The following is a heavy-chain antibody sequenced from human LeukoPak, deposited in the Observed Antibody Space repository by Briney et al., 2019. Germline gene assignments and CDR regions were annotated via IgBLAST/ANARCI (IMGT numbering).Heavy chain of an antibody. V-gene: IGHV5-51*01. D-gene: IGHD2-21*01. CDR2: IYPGDSDT. CDR3: ARHYGGGEYYYGMDV. CDR1: GXSFTNYC. Sequence: HGESLKISFKGSGXSFTNYCIGWVRQLPGKGLERMGIIYPGDSDTRYSPSFQGQVTISADKSISTAYLQWSSLNASDTAMYYCARHYGGGEYYYGMDVWGQGTTVTVAS. J-gene: IGHJ6*02.